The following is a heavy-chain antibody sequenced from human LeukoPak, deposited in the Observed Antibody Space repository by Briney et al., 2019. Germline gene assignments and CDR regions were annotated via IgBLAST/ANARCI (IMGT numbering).Heavy chain of an antibody. Sequence: PGRSLRLSCAASGFTFDDYAMHWVRHAPGKGLEWVSGISWNSGSIGYADSVKGRFTISRDNSKNTLYLQMNSLRAEDTAVYYCARDRDVGYYFDYWGQGTLVTVSS. CDR3: ARDRDVGYYFDY. J-gene: IGHJ4*02. V-gene: IGHV3-9*01. CDR1: GFTFDDYA. CDR2: ISWNSGSI. D-gene: IGHD2-15*01.